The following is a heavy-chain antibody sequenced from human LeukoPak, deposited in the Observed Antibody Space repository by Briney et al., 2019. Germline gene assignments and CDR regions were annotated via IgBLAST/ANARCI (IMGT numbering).Heavy chain of an antibody. Sequence: PGGSLRLSCAASGFTFSNYAMSWVRQALGKGLEWVSVISGSGGSTYYADSVKGRFTISRDNSKNTLYLQMDSLRAEDTAVYYCAKDRDGVGYCSGGSCYSDYWGQGTLVTVSS. V-gene: IGHV3-23*01. CDR1: GFTFSNYA. CDR2: ISGSGGST. D-gene: IGHD2-15*01. CDR3: AKDRDGVGYCSGGSCYSDY. J-gene: IGHJ4*02.